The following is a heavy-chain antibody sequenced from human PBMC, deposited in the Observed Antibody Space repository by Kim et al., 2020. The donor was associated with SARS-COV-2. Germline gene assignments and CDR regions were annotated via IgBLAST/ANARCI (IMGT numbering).Heavy chain of an antibody. CDR1: GFTFDDYA. V-gene: IGHV3-9*01. D-gene: IGHD6-25*01. J-gene: IGHJ3*02. CDR2: ISWNSGSI. CDR3: AKESSASGAFDI. Sequence: GGSLRLSCAASGFTFDDYAMHWVRQAPGKGLEWVSGISWNSGSIGYADSVKGRFTISRDNAKNSLYLQMNSLRAEDTALYYCAKESSASGAFDIWGQGTMVTVSS.